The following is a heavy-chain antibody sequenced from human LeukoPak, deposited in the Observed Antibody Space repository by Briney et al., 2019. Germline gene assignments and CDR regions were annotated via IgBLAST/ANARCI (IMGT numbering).Heavy chain of an antibody. V-gene: IGHV3-23*01. CDR1: GFTFSTYA. J-gene: IGHJ4*02. D-gene: IGHD4-23*01. CDR3: ARDIYGGNDC. CDR2: VSGSGSSA. Sequence: PGGSLRLSCAASGFTFSTYAMSWVRRAPGKGLEWVSTVSGSGSSAYYADSVKGRFTISRDNSKNTLYLQMNSLRAEDTAVYYCARDIYGGNDCWGQGTLVTVSS.